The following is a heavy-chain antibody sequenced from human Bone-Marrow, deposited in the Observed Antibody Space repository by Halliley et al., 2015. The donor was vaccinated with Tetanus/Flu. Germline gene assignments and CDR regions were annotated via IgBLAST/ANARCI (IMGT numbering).Heavy chain of an antibody. CDR2: GNKE. D-gene: IGHD3-3*01. Sequence: GNKEYYPDSVKGRFTIPRDNSKSTMYLEMNSLRGEDTAVYYCARSLWSGYYGALSDYYGMDVWGLGTTLTVS. J-gene: IGHJ6*02. V-gene: IGHV3-30*03. CDR3: ARSLWSGYYGALSDYYGMDV.